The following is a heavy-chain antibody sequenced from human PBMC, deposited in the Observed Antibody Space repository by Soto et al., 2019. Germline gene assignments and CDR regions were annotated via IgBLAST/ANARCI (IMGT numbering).Heavy chain of an antibody. D-gene: IGHD3-3*01. Sequence: PGGSLRLSCAASGFTFSSYSMNWVRQAPGKGLEWVSYISSSSSTIYYADSVKGRFTISRDNAKNSLYLQMNSLRAEDTAVYYCARVLEDFWSGYTHYGMDVWGQGTSVTVSS. J-gene: IGHJ6*02. CDR1: GFTFSSYS. CDR2: ISSSSSTI. V-gene: IGHV3-48*01. CDR3: ARVLEDFWSGYTHYGMDV.